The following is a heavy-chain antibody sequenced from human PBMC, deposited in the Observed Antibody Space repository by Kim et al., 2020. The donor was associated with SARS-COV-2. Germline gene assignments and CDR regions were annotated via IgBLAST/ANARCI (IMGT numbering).Heavy chain of an antibody. Sequence: YAQKYQGRVTMTRSTSISTAYMELSSLRSEDTAVYYCARGKWRRPFWFDPWGQGTLVTVSS. V-gene: IGHV1-8*01. D-gene: IGHD2-8*01. CDR3: ARGKWRRPFWFDP. J-gene: IGHJ5*02.